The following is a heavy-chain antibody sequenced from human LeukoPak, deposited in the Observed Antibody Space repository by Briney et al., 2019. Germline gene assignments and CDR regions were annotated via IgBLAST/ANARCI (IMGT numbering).Heavy chain of an antibody. CDR3: AKVPVVRGVITTSFDY. V-gene: IGHV3-23*01. CDR2: ISGSGGST. D-gene: IGHD3-10*01. J-gene: IGHJ4*02. CDR1: GFTFSPYA. Sequence: GGSLRLSCAASGFTFSPYAMSWVRQAPGKGLEWVSGISGSGGSTYYADSVKGRFTISRDNSKNTLYLQMNSLRAEDTAVYYCAKVPVVRGVITTSFDYWGQGTLVTVSS.